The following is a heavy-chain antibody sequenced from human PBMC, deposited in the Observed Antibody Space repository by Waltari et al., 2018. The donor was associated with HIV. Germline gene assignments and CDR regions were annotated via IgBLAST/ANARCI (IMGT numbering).Heavy chain of an antibody. CDR2: IRSKPYGGRI. V-gene: IGHV3-49*03. Sequence: EGQLVASGGGLVQPGRSLRLACTASGFTLGDYCMSCFRQAPGMGLAWVGFIRSKPYGGRIKNAASVKGRFDISRDDSKSITYLQMNRLKTEDRAVYYCSRVGRDLPYYFDYWGQGTLVTVSS. D-gene: IGHD3-10*01. CDR3: SRVGRDLPYYFDY. CDR1: GFTLGDYC. J-gene: IGHJ4*02.